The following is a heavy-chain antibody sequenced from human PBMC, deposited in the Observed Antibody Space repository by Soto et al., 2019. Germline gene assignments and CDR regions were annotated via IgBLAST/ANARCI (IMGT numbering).Heavy chain of an antibody. D-gene: IGHD6-13*01. CDR2: IFHAGGT. CDR3: AGRTPIAPT. J-gene: IGHJ5*02. V-gene: IGHV4-4*02. CDR1: GGSFSSGDW. Sequence: QVQLQESGPGLVEPTGTLSLTCGVSGGSFSSGDWWTWVRQPPGKGLEWIGEIFHAGGTSYNSSLQSRVTISLDKTKNQLSLRLPSVTAADTAIYYCAGRTPIAPTWGRGTLVIVSS.